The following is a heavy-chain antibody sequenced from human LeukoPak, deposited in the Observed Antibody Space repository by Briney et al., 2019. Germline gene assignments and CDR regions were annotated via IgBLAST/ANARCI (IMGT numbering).Heavy chain of an antibody. CDR1: GGTFSSYA. Sequence: ASVKVSGKASGGTFSSYAISWVRQAPGQGLEWMGGIIPIFGTANYAQKFQGRVTITTDESTSTAYMELSSLRSEDTAVYYCARLGWFGEIDYWGQGTLVAVSS. CDR2: IIPIFGTA. J-gene: IGHJ4*02. CDR3: ARLGWFGEIDY. D-gene: IGHD3-10*01. V-gene: IGHV1-69*05.